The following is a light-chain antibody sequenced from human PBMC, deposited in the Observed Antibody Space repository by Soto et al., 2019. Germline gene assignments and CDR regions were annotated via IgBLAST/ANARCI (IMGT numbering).Light chain of an antibody. CDR3: LIDFRYFWA. J-gene: IGKJ1*01. CDR2: AAS. Sequence: AIQLTQSPSSLYASVGDRVTITCRASQAIRTALGWYQQKPGKVPKLLIYAASILQSGVPSRFSGSGSGTDFTLTSSSLQPEDFATYYCLIDFRYFWAFGQGTKVEIK. V-gene: IGKV1-6*01. CDR1: QAIRTA.